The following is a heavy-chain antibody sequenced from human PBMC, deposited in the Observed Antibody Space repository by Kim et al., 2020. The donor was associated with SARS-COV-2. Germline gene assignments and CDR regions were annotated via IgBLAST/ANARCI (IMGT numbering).Heavy chain of an antibody. J-gene: IGHJ4*02. Sequence: ASVKVSCRASGYTFTNYHIHWVRQAPGQGLEYMGIISPRGHDTRYSQKFQGRVVVTSDTSTSTVFMELDSLTSDDTALYYCARDLAGGWSLDYWGEGTLVTFSS. D-gene: IGHD6-19*01. V-gene: IGHV1-46*01. CDR3: ARDLAGGWSLDY. CDR2: ISPRGHDT. CDR1: GYTFTNYH.